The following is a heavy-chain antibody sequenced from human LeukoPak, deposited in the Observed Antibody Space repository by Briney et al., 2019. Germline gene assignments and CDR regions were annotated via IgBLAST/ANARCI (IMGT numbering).Heavy chain of an antibody. CDR1: GGSISSYY. J-gene: IGHJ4*02. CDR2: IYYSGST. V-gene: IGHV4-59*08. CDR3: ARGYCSGGSCYFDY. D-gene: IGHD2-15*01. Sequence: SETLSLTCTVSGGSISSYYWSWIRQPPGKGLEWIGCIYYSGSTNYNPSLKSRVTISVDPSKNQFSLKLSSVTAADTAVYYCARGYCSGGSCYFDYWGQGTLVTVSS.